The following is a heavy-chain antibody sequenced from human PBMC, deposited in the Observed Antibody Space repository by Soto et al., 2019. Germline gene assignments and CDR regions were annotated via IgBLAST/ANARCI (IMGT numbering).Heavy chain of an antibody. CDR3: AKGNGVADPYYYYYGMDV. CDR1: GFTFDDYA. J-gene: IGHJ6*02. D-gene: IGHD6-19*01. Sequence: PGGSLRLSCAASGFTFDDYAMHWVRQAPGKGLEWVSGISWNSGSIGYADSVKGRFTISRDNAKNSLYLQMNSLRAEDTALYYCAKGNGVADPYYYYYGMDVWGQGTTVTVSS. V-gene: IGHV3-9*01. CDR2: ISWNSGSI.